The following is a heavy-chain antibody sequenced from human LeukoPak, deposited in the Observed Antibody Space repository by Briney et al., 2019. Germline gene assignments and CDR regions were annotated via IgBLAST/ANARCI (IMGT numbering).Heavy chain of an antibody. J-gene: IGHJ4*02. D-gene: IGHD1-1*01. CDR2: ISAYNGNT. V-gene: IGHV1-18*04. CDR1: AYTFTSYG. Sequence: GASVKVSCKASAYTFTSYGISWVRQAPGQGLEWMGWISAYNGNTNYAQKLQGRVTMTTDTSTSTAHMELRSLRSDDTAVYYCARATGTTRDFDYWGQGTLVTVSS. CDR3: ARATGTTRDFDY.